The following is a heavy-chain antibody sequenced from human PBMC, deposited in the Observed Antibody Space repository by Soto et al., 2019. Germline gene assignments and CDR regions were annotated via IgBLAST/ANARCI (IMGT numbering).Heavy chain of an antibody. D-gene: IGHD6-13*01. V-gene: IGHV4-59*01. CDR2: IYSSGST. Sequence: QVQLQESGPGLVKPSETLSLTCTVSGGSISGYYWSWIRQPPGKGLEWIGYIYSSGSTNYNPSLKSRVTISVDTSKNQFSLRLTSVTAANTAVYFCARDAYSSSWLDYWGQGTLVTVSS. CDR3: ARDAYSSSWLDY. CDR1: GGSISGYY. J-gene: IGHJ4*02.